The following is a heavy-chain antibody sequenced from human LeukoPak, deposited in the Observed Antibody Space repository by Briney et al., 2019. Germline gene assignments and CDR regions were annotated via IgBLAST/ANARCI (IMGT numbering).Heavy chain of an antibody. CDR2: IGGDSGGI. D-gene: IGHD4-11*01. Sequence: GGSLRLSCAASGFSFSDYAMTWVRQAPGKGLEWVSVIGGDSGGIQYADSVKGRFSISRDNSKNTLYLQMNSLRVEDTAVYYCAEYAPPTTTMTRFFDYWGQGALVTVSS. CDR1: GFSFSDYA. V-gene: IGHV3-23*01. J-gene: IGHJ4*02. CDR3: AEYAPPTTTMTRFFDY.